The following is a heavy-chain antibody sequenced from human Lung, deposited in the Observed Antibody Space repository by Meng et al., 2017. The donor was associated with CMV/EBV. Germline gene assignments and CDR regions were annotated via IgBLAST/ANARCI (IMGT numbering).Heavy chain of an antibody. CDR2: ISSSGTTI. D-gene: IGHD2-15*01. CDR1: GFTFSSFE. Sequence: SXAASGFTFSSFEMNWVRQAPGKGLDWVSYISSSGTTIYYADSVKGRFTISRDNAKNSLYLQMNSLRAEDTAVYYCSRGGGRYCSGGSCYRTGFDPWXQGTXVTVSS. V-gene: IGHV3-48*03. J-gene: IGHJ5*02. CDR3: SRGGGRYCSGGSCYRTGFDP.